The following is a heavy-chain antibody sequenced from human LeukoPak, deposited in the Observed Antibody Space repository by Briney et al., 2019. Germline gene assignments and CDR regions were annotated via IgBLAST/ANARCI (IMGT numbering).Heavy chain of an antibody. V-gene: IGHV3-23*01. CDR2: ISGSRGST. D-gene: IGHD2-21*01. CDR3: AKAPVTTCRGAYCYPFDY. J-gene: IGHJ4*02. Sequence: GGSLRLSCAAPGFTFSNYAMSWVRQAPGKGLEWVSGISGSRGSTYYADSVKGRFTISRDNSKNTLFLQMNRLRPEDAAVYYCAKAPVTTCRGAYCYPFDYWGQGTLVTVSS. CDR1: GFTFSNYA.